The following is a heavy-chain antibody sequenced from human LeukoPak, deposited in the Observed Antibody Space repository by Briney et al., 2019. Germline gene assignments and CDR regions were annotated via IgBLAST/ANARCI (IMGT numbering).Heavy chain of an antibody. Sequence: PSETLSLTCTVSGDSISSYYWSWIRQPAGKGLEWIGRIYTSGSTNYNPSLKSRVTMPVDTSKNQLSLKLSSVTAADTAVYYCARDSYSSGWYGYYYGMDVWGQGTTVTVSS. D-gene: IGHD6-19*01. CDR1: GDSISSYY. V-gene: IGHV4-4*07. CDR2: IYTSGST. CDR3: ARDSYSSGWYGYYYGMDV. J-gene: IGHJ6*02.